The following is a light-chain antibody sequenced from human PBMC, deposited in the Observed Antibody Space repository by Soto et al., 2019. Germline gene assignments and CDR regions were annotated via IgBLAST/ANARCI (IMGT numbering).Light chain of an antibody. Sequence: QSALTQPRSVSGSPGQSVTISCTGTSSDVGGYNYVSWYQQHPGKAPKLMIYDVSKRPSGVPDRFSGSKSGNTASLTISGLQAEDEADYYCCSYAGSYTLRGYVFGTRTKLTVL. CDR3: CSYAGSYTLRGYV. CDR1: SSDVGGYNY. V-gene: IGLV2-11*01. J-gene: IGLJ1*01. CDR2: DVS.